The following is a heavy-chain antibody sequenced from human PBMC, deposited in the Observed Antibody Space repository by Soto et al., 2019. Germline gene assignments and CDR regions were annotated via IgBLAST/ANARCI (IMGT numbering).Heavy chain of an antibody. D-gene: IGHD4-17*01. CDR1: GLTFSTYG. CDR2: ISGGGITT. Sequence: DVQLLESGGELVQPGGSLKLSCATSGLTFSTYGMNWVRQAPGKGLEWVAGISGGGITTYYADSVKGRFSISRDNSKNTLFLEMNSLRVEDTALYYCAKEGTTVGRFFDHWGRGTLVTVSS. V-gene: IGHV3-23*01. J-gene: IGHJ4*01. CDR3: AKEGTTVGRFFDH.